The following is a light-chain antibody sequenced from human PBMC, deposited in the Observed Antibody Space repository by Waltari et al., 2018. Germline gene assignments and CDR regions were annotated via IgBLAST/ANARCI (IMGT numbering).Light chain of an antibody. CDR1: KLREKY. V-gene: IGLV3-1*01. Sequence: SYELTQPPSVSVSPGQTASITCSGEKLREKYAYWYHQKPGQSPLLVIYRDNMRPSGIPERFSGSNSGNTATLTISGTQAMDEADYYCQAWDSSTAVFGTGTKVTVL. J-gene: IGLJ1*01. CDR2: RDN. CDR3: QAWDSSTAV.